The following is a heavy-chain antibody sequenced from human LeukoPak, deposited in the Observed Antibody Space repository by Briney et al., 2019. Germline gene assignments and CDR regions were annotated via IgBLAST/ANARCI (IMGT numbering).Heavy chain of an antibody. D-gene: IGHD6-19*01. Sequence: PSETLSLTCTVSGGSISSSSYYWGWIRQPPGKGLEWIGSIYYSGSTYYNPSLKSRVTMSVDTSKNQFSLKLSSVTAADTAVYYCARQAGGGTFDYWGQGTLVTVSS. V-gene: IGHV4-39*01. J-gene: IGHJ4*02. CDR3: ARQAGGGTFDY. CDR1: GGSISSSSYY. CDR2: IYYSGST.